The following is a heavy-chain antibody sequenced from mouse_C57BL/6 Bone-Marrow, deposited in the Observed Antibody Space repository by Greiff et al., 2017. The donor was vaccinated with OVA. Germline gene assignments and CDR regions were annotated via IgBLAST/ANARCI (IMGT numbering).Heavy chain of an antibody. CDR1: GYAFTNYL. D-gene: IGHD3-3*01. Sequence: VQLQQSGAELVRPGTSVKVSCKASGYAFTNYLIEWVKQRPGQGLEWIGVINPGSGGTNYNEKFKGKATLTADKSSSTAYMQLSSLTSEDSAVYFCARGGRGYFDYWGQGTTLTVSS. CDR3: ARGGRGYFDY. CDR2: INPGSGGT. V-gene: IGHV1-54*01. J-gene: IGHJ2*01.